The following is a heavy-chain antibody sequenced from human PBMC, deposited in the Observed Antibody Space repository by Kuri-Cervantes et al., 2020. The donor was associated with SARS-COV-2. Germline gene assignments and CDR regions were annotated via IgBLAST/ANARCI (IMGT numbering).Heavy chain of an antibody. CDR2: IYSGGSST. J-gene: IGHJ6*02. CDR3: ASMVRGNYGMDV. D-gene: IGHD3-10*01. CDR1: GFTFSSYA. V-gene: IGHV3-23*03. Sequence: LSLTCAASGFTFSSYAMSWVRQAPGKGLEWVSVIYSGGSSTYYADSVKGRFTISRDNSKNTPYLQMNSLRAEDTAVYYCASMVRGNYGMDVWGQGTTVTVSS.